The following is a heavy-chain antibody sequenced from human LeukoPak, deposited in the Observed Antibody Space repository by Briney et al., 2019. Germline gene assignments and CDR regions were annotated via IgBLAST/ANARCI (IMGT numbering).Heavy chain of an antibody. CDR2: ISVYNGNT. CDR3: ARRGSYGDTHFDY. D-gene: IGHD3-16*01. V-gene: IGHV1-18*01. J-gene: IGHJ4*02. CDR1: GYTFISYG. Sequence: ASVKVSCKASGYTFISYGISWVRQAPGQGLEWMGWISVYNGNTNYAQKLQGRVTMTTDTSTSTAYVELRSLRSDDTAVYYCARRGSYGDTHFDYWGQGTLVTVSS.